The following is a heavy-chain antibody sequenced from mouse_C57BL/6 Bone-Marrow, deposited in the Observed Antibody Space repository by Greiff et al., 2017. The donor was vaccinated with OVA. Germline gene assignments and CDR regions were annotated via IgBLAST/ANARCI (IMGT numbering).Heavy chain of an antibody. Sequence: QVQLQQPGAELVMPGASVKLSCKASGYTFTSYWMHWVKQRPGQGLEWIGEIDPSDSYTNYNQKFKGKSTLTVDKSSSTAYMQLSSLTSEDSAVYYCARVFLYFDYWGQGTTLTVSS. CDR2: IDPSDSYT. CDR3: ARVFLYFDY. V-gene: IGHV1-69*01. J-gene: IGHJ2*01. CDR1: GYTFTSYW.